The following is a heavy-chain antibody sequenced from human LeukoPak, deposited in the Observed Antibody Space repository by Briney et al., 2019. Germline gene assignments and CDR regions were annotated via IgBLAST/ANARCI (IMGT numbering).Heavy chain of an antibody. J-gene: IGHJ4*02. CDR3: ARKWVGFRGVEHDY. Sequence: GESLKISCKGSGYSFTTYWISWVRQIPGKGLEWMGTIDPSDSYTNYSPSFQGHVTISADKSTSTAYLQGSSVEASDTAMYYCARKWVGFRGVEHDYWGQGTLVTVSS. V-gene: IGHV5-10-1*01. CDR1: GYSFTTYW. D-gene: IGHD3-10*01. CDR2: IDPSDSYT.